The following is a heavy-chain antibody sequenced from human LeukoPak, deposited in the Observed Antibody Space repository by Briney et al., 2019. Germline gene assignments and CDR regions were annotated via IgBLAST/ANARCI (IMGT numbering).Heavy chain of an antibody. CDR2: IKGSGGDT. D-gene: IGHD2-15*01. CDR3: ARGGGYYPIDY. J-gene: IGHJ4*02. V-gene: IGHV3-23*01. CDR1: GFTFSSYA. Sequence: GGSLRLSCAASGFTFSSYAMTWVRQAPGKGPEWVSGIKGSGGDTYYADSVKGRFTISRDTSKNILSLQLNGLRAEDTAVYYCARGGGYYPIDYWGQGTLVTVSS.